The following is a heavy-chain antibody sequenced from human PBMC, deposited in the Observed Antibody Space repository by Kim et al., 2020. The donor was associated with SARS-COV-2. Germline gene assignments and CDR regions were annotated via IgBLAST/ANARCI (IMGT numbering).Heavy chain of an antibody. Sequence: SETLSLTCTVSGGSISSSSYYWGWIRQPPGKGLEWIGSIYYSGSTYYNPSLKSRVTISVDTSKNQFSLKLSSVTAADTAVYYCARHEGEYFDWFSPPGYNWFDPWGQGTLVTVSS. CDR3: ARHEGEYFDWFSPPGYNWFDP. CDR1: GGSISSSSYY. D-gene: IGHD3-9*01. J-gene: IGHJ5*02. V-gene: IGHV4-39*01. CDR2: IYYSGST.